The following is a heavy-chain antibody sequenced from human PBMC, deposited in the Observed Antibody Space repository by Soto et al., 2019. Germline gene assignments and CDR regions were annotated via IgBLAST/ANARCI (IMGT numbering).Heavy chain of an antibody. D-gene: IGHD3-9*01. V-gene: IGHV4-31*03. J-gene: IGHJ4*02. CDR2: IYYSGST. CDR1: GGSISSGGYY. CDR3: ANSYYDILTGYYNGFDY. Sequence: ASETLSLTCTVSGGSISSGGYYWSWIRQHPGKGLEWIGYIYYSGSTYYNPSLKSRVTISVDTSKNQFSLKLSSVTAADTAVYYCANSYYDILTGYYNGFDYWGQGTLVTVSS.